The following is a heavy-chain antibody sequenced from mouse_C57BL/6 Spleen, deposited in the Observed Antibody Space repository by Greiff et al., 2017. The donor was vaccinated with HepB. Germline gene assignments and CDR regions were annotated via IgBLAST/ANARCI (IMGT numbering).Heavy chain of an antibody. CDR2: ISSGSSTI. V-gene: IGHV5-17*01. J-gene: IGHJ4*01. CDR3: ARGWYLQGMDY. Sequence: DVMLVESGGGLVKPGGSLKLSCAASGFTFSDYGMHWVRQAPEKGLEWVAYISSGSSTIYYADTVKGRFTISRDNAKNTLFLQMTSLRSEDTAMYYCARGWYLQGMDYWGQGTSVTVSS. CDR1: GFTFSDYG. D-gene: IGHD2-1*01.